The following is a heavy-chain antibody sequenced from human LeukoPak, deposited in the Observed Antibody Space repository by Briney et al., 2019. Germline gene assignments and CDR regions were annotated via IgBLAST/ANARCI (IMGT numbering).Heavy chain of an antibody. CDR2: ISSSSTTI. V-gene: IGHV3-48*01. CDR3: ARAMTTEANDY. Sequence: GGSLRLPCAVSGFTFRSYSMNWVRQAPGKGLEWVSYISSSSTTIYYADSVKGRFTISRDNAKNSLYLQMNSLKVEDTAVYYCARAMTTEANDYWGQGTLVTVSS. J-gene: IGHJ4*02. CDR1: GFTFRSYS. D-gene: IGHD4-11*01.